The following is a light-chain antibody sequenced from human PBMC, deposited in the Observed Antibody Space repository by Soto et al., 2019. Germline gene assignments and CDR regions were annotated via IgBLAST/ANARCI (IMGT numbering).Light chain of an antibody. V-gene: IGKV1-5*03. CDR3: QQYNSLYP. CDR1: QSISSW. CDR2: KAS. Sequence: DIQMTQSPSTLSASVGDRVTITCRASQSISSWLAWYQQKPGKAPKLLIYKASSLESGVPSRFSGSGSGTEFTLTISILQPDDFATYYCQQYNSLYPFGQGTKLEIK. J-gene: IGKJ2*01.